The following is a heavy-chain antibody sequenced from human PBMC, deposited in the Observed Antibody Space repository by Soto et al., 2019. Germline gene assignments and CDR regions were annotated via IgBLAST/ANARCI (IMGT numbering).Heavy chain of an antibody. CDR3: ARSGGYYPVTPGYFDY. CDR2: IYYSGST. V-gene: IGHV4-31*03. D-gene: IGHD3-22*01. Sequence: LSLTCTVSGGSLSSGGYYWSWIRHHPRKGLEWIGYIYYSGSTYYNPSLKSRVTISVDTSKNQFSLKLSSVTATDTAVYYSARSGGYYPVTPGYFDYWGQGTLVTVSS. J-gene: IGHJ4*02. CDR1: GGSLSSGGYY.